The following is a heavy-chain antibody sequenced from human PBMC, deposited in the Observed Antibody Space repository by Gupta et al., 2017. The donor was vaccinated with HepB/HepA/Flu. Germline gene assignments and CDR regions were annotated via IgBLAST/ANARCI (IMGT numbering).Heavy chain of an antibody. CDR1: GYTFTSYY. CDR3: ARRVGATNRDAFDI. J-gene: IGHJ3*02. Sequence: QVQLVPSGAEVKKPGASVKVSCKASGYTFTSYYLHWVRQAPGQGLEWVGIINPSGGSTSYAQKFQGRVTMTRDTSTSTVYMELSSLRSEDTAMYYCARRVGATNRDAFDIWGQGTMVTVSS. CDR2: INPSGGST. D-gene: IGHD1-26*01. V-gene: IGHV1-46*01.